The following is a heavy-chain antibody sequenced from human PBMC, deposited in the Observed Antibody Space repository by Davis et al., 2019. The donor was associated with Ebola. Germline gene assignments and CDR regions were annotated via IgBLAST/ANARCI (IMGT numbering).Heavy chain of an antibody. V-gene: IGHV3-73*01. CDR2: IRSKANSYAT. J-gene: IGHJ4*02. D-gene: IGHD2-15*01. CDR1: GFTFSGPA. CDR3: TSGLVVVAATPNDY. Sequence: GESLKTSCAAPGFTFSGPAMHWVRQASGKGLEWVGRIRSKANSYATAYAASVKGRFTISRDDSKNTAYLQMNSLKTEDTAVYYCTSGLVVVAATPNDYWGQGTLVTVSS.